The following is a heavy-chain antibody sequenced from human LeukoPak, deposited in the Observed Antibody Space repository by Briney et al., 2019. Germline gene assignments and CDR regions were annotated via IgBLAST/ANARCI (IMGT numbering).Heavy chain of an antibody. D-gene: IGHD2-2*01. CDR2: ISWNSGSI. V-gene: IGHV3-9*01. Sequence: GRSLRLSCAASGFTFDDYAMHWVRQAPGKGLEWVSGISWNSGSIGYADSVKGRFTISRDNAKNSLYLQMNSLRAEDTALYYCAKGAGYCSSTSCYDLPDYWGQGTLVTVSS. CDR3: AKGAGYCSSTSCYDLPDY. J-gene: IGHJ4*02. CDR1: GFTFDDYA.